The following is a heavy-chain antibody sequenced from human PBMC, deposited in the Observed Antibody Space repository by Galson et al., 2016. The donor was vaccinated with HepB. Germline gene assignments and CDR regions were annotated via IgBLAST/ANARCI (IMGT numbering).Heavy chain of an antibody. D-gene: IGHD2-2*01. Sequence: SLRLSCAGSGFIVSDNYMSWVRQAPGKGLEWVPVIYSGGQTYFAEPVKGRFSISRDNAKNTLFLHMNSLRAEDTAVYYCARVRCISPTCHDFDCWGQGTLVTVSS. V-gene: IGHV3-53*01. CDR2: IYSGGQT. J-gene: IGHJ4*02. CDR3: ARVRCISPTCHDFDC. CDR1: GFIVSDNY.